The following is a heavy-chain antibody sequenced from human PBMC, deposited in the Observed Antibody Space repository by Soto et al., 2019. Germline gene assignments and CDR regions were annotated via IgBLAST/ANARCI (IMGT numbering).Heavy chain of an antibody. D-gene: IGHD3-16*01. V-gene: IGHV4-30-2*01. CDR2: IYHSGST. Sequence: SETLSLTCTVSGGSISSGGYYWSWIRQPPGKGLEWIGYIYHSGSTYYNPSLKSRVTISVDTSKNQFSLKLSSVSAADTAVYYCASKRGNYLDYWGRGALVTVSS. J-gene: IGHJ4*02. CDR1: GGSISSGGYY. CDR3: ASKRGNYLDY.